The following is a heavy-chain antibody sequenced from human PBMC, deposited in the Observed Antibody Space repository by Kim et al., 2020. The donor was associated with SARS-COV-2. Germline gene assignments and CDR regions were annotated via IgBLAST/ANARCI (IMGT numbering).Heavy chain of an antibody. V-gene: IGHV4-31*03. J-gene: IGHJ5*02. CDR1: GGSISSGGYY. CDR3: ARAPLTILGYCSGGSCRWFDP. CDR2: IYYSGST. Sequence: SETLSLTCTVSGGSISSGGYYWSWIRQHPGKGLKWIGYIYYSGSTYYNPSLKSRVTISVDTSKNQFSLKLSSVTAADTAVYYCARAPLTILGYCSGGSCRWFDPWGQGTLVTVSS. D-gene: IGHD2-15*01.